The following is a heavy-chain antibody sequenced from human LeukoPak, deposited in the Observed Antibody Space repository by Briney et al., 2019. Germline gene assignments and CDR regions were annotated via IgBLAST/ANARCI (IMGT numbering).Heavy chain of an antibody. Sequence: SETLSLTCTVSGGSISSGGYYWSWIRQHPGKGLEWIGYTYYSGSTYYNPSLKSRVTISVDTSKNQFSLKLSSVTAADTAVYYCARARYQLLPTFDYWGQGTLVTVSS. D-gene: IGHD2-2*01. CDR2: TYYSGST. CDR1: GGSISSGGYY. V-gene: IGHV4-31*03. J-gene: IGHJ4*02. CDR3: ARARYQLLPTFDY.